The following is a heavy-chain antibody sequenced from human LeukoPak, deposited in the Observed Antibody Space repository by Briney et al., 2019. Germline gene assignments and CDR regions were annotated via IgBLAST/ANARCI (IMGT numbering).Heavy chain of an antibody. J-gene: IGHJ4*02. Sequence: PSETQSLTCTVSGASISSYYWSWIRQPPGKGLEWIGYIFYSGSTLYNPSLQSRVTISVDTSKNQFSLKLTSVTAADTAVYYCASGPYPAAGTDHQFDYWGQGTLVTVSS. V-gene: IGHV4-59*01. D-gene: IGHD6-13*01. CDR2: IFYSGST. CDR3: ASGPYPAAGTDHQFDY. CDR1: GASISSYY.